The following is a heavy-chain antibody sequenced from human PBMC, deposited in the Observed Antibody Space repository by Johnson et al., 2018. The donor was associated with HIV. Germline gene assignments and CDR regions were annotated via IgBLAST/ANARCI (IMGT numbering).Heavy chain of an antibody. CDR3: AKDSGLAAPGPFDI. CDR2: IWYDGSNK. D-gene: IGHD1-26*01. Sequence: QVQLMESGGGVVQPGMSLRLSCAASGFTFSSYGMHWVRQAPGKGLEWVAVIWYDGSNKYYADSVNGRFTISRDNSKNTLYLQMNSLRAEDTALYYCAKDSGLAAPGPFDIWGQGTMVTVSS. CDR1: GFTFSSYG. V-gene: IGHV3-33*06. J-gene: IGHJ3*02.